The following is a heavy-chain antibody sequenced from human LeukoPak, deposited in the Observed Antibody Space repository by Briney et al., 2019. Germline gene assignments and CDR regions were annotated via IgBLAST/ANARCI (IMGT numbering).Heavy chain of an antibody. V-gene: IGHV3-15*01. D-gene: IGHD3-10*01. J-gene: IGHJ4*02. CDR2: IKSKGDGETI. CDR1: GFTFTNAW. CDR3: TTDLGLTMIRGVIVY. Sequence: GGSLRLSCAASGFTFTNAWMSWVRQAPGKGLEWVGRIKSKGDGETIDNAAPVKGRFTMLRDDSKATLYLQMNSLKAEDTAVYYCTTDLGLTMIRGVIVYWGQGALVTVSS.